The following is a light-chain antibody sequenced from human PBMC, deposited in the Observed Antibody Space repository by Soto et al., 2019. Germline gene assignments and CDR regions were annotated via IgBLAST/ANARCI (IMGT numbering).Light chain of an antibody. J-gene: IGKJ5*01. V-gene: IGKV3-11*01. CDR3: QHYENSPIT. Sequence: EIVLTQSPATLSLSPGEGATLSCRASQTVSNFLAWYQQKPGQAPRLLIYDASKRATGIPARFSGSGSGTDFTLTISRVEPEDFAMYYCQHYENSPITFGPGTRLEIK. CDR2: DAS. CDR1: QTVSNF.